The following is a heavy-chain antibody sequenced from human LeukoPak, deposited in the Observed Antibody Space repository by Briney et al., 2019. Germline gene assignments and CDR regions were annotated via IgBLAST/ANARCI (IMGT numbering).Heavy chain of an antibody. V-gene: IGHV3-48*04. J-gene: IGHJ4*02. CDR2: ISGDSTTI. D-gene: IGHD6-19*01. CDR1: EFTFGSYT. CDR3: ARGGSGLYEPLDY. Sequence: GGSLRLSCAASEFTFGSYTMNWVRQAPGKGLEWVSYISGDSTTIYYADSVKGRFTISRDNAQNSLYLQMNSLRAEDTAVYYCARGGSGLYEPLDYWGQGTLVTVSS.